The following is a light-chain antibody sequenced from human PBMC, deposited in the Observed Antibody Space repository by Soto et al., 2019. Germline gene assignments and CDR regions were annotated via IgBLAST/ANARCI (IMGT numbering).Light chain of an antibody. V-gene: IGLV2-8*01. CDR1: SSDVGGYYC. J-gene: IGLJ1*01. Sequence: QSVLPQPPSASGSPGQSVTISCTGTSSDVGGYYCVSWCQQHPGKAPKLMIYEVSKRPSGVPDRFSGSKSGNTASLTVSGLQAEDEADYYCSSYAGTNTPYVFGTGTKVTVL. CDR3: SSYAGTNTPYV. CDR2: EVS.